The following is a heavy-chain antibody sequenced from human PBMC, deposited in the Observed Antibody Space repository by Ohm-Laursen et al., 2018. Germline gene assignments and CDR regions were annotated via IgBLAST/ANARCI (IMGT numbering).Heavy chain of an antibody. CDR2: INPQSGGI. J-gene: IGHJ4*02. V-gene: IGHV1-2*04. CDR1: GYTFTDYY. CDR3: ARGQEPYYGGNSDY. Sequence: ASVKVSCKVSGYTFTDYYIHWVRQAPGQGLEWMGWINPQSGGIDYAQKFQGWVTMTRDTSITTAYMDLSRLRSDDTAVYYCARGQEPYYGGNSDYWGQGTLVTVSS. D-gene: IGHD4-23*01.